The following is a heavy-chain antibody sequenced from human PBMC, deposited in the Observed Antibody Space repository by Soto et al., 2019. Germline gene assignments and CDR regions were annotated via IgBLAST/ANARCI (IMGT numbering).Heavy chain of an antibody. CDR3: ARIDYCSSTSCYEAY. Sequence: SVKVSCKASGGSLTNYALSWVRQAPGQGLEWLGGIIPIFGTADYAQKLQGRVTMTTDTSTSTAYMELRSLRSDDTAVYYCARIDYCSSTSCYEAYWGQGTLVTGSS. V-gene: IGHV1-69*05. CDR1: GGSLTNYA. D-gene: IGHD2-2*01. J-gene: IGHJ4*02. CDR2: IIPIFGTA.